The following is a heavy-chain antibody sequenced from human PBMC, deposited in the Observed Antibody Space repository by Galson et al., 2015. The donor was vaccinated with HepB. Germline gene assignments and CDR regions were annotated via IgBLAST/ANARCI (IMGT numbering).Heavy chain of an antibody. V-gene: IGHV3-66*04. D-gene: IGHD3-22*01. Sequence: SLRLSCAASGFTVSSNYMSWVRQAPGKGLEWVSVIYSGGSTYYADSVKGRFTISRDNSKNTLYLQMNSLRAEDTAVYYCAGRYYYDSSGYYLSPFDYWGQGTLVTVSS. J-gene: IGHJ4*02. CDR1: GFTVSSNY. CDR3: AGRYYYDSSGYYLSPFDY. CDR2: IYSGGST.